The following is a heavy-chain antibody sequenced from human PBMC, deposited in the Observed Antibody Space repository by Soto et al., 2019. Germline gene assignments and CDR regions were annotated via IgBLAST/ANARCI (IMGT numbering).Heavy chain of an antibody. CDR1: GYTFSNYG. CDR2: ISLYSDCT. J-gene: IGHJ5*02. CDR3: ARVVPGAEAWFGP. D-gene: IGHD2-2*01. V-gene: IGHV1-18*01. Sequence: QVQLVQSGGEVKRPGASVKVSCKTSGYTFSNYGITWVRQAPGQPLEWLGWISLYSDCTNYEHKFQGRVSMTTDTSTTTADMELRSLRSDDTDVYYCARVVPGAEAWFGPWGQGTLVTLSS.